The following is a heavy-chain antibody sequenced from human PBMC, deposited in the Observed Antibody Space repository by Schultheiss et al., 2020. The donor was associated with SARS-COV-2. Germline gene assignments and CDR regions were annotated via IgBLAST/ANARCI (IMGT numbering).Heavy chain of an antibody. Sequence: SETLSLTCTVSGGSISSYYWSWIRQHPGKGLEWIGYIYYSGSTYYNPSLKSRVTISVDTSKNQFSLKLSSVTAADTAVYYCAREVVDDSSGFVLDYWGQGTLVTVSS. CDR1: GGSISSYY. J-gene: IGHJ4*02. V-gene: IGHV4-30-4*08. CDR2: IYYSGST. CDR3: AREVVDDSSGFVLDY. D-gene: IGHD3-22*01.